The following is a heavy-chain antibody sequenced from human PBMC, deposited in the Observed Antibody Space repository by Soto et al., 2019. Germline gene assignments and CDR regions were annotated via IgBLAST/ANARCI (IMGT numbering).Heavy chain of an antibody. D-gene: IGHD2-2*01. V-gene: IGHV3-23*01. CDR3: AKDPRYCSSTSCYHDP. CDR1: GFTFSSHA. CDR2: ISGSGGST. J-gene: IGHJ5*02. Sequence: GRSLRLSCAASGFTFSSHAMSWVRQAPGKGLEWVSAISGSGGSTYYADSVKGRFTISRDNSKNTLYLQMNSLRAEDTAVYYCAKDPRYCSSTSCYHDPWGQGTLVTVSS.